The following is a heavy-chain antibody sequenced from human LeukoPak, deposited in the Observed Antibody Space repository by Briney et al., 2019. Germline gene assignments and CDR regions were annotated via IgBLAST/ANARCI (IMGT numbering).Heavy chain of an antibody. CDR3: ATAAYYYDSSGYWGGYYYYYYMDV. J-gene: IGHJ6*03. D-gene: IGHD3-22*01. CDR1: GGTFSSYA. Sequence: ASVKVSCKASGGTFSSYAISWVRQAPGQGLEWMGGIIPIFGTANYAQKFQGRITITADESTSTAYMELSSLRSEDTAVYYRATAAYYYDSSGYWGGYYYYYYMDVWGKGTTVTVSS. CDR2: IIPIFGTA. V-gene: IGHV1-69*13.